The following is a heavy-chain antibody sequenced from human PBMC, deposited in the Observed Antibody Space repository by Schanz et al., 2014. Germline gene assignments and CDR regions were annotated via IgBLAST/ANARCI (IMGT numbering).Heavy chain of an antibody. Sequence: EEQLVESGGGLVQPGGSLRLSCEASGFSFGNYGMSWVRQAPGKGLEWVSGFDAHDGRAYYADSVKGRFTISRDNSKNTVHLQMNSLRAEDTAVYYCAKQHIVRGVIYLNWFDSWGQGTLVTVSS. V-gene: IGHV3-23*04. J-gene: IGHJ5*01. CDR1: GFSFGNYG. CDR2: FDAHDGRA. CDR3: AKQHIVRGVIYLNWFDS. D-gene: IGHD3-10*01.